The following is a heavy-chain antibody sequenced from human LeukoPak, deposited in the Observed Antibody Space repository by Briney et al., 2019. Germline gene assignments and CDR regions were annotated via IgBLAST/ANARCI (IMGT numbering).Heavy chain of an antibody. V-gene: IGHV3-7*01. J-gene: IGHJ4*02. Sequence: GGSLRLSRAASGFTFSSYWMNWVRQAPGKGLEWVAIIKQDGSEKKYVDSVKGRFTISRDNAKNSLYLEMNSLRAEDTAVYYCARKNGLDYWGQGTLVTVSS. CDR1: GFTFSSYW. D-gene: IGHD2-8*01. CDR3: ARKNGLDY. CDR2: IKQDGSEK.